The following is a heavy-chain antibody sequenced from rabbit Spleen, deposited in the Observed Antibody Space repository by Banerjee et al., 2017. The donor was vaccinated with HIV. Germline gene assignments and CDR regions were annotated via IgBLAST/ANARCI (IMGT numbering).Heavy chain of an antibody. CDR2: IGIGSGST. CDR1: GFSFDSGSGFSFNSGYD. V-gene: IGHV1S40*01. J-gene: IGHJ4*01. Sequence: QSLEESGGGLVKPGASLTLTCTASGFSFDSGSGFSFNSGYDMCWVRQAPGKGLEWIGCIGIGSGSTWYASWAKGRFTISKTSSTTVTLQMTSLTAADTATYFCVRSNTGVYLGYLWGPGTLVTVS. CDR3: VRSNTGVYLGYL. D-gene: IGHD7-1*01.